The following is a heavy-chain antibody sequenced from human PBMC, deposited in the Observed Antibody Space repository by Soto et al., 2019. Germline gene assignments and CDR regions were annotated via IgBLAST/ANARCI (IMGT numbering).Heavy chain of an antibody. Sequence: GGSLRLSCAASGFPFSSYWMSWVRQAPGKGLEWVANIKQDGSEKYYVDSVKGRFTISRDNAKNSLYLQMNSLRDEDTAVYYCASNSSGWYWDYWGQGTLVTVSS. D-gene: IGHD6-19*01. CDR1: GFPFSSYW. J-gene: IGHJ4*02. CDR3: ASNSSGWYWDY. V-gene: IGHV3-7*01. CDR2: IKQDGSEK.